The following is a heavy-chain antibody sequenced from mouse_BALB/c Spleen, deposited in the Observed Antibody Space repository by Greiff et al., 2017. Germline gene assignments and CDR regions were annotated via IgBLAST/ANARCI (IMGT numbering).Heavy chain of an antibody. Sequence: VMLVESGAELVRPGTSVKVSCKASGYAFTNYLIEWVKQRPGQGLEWIGVINPGSGGTNYNEKFKGKATLTADKSSSTAYMQLSSLTSDDSAVYFCAREDYFDYWGQGTTLTVSS. CDR3: AREDYFDY. CDR1: GYAFTNYL. J-gene: IGHJ2*01. CDR2: INPGSGGT. V-gene: IGHV1-54*01.